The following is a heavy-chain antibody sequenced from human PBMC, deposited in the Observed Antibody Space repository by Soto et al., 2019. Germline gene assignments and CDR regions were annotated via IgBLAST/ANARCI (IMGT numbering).Heavy chain of an antibody. V-gene: IGHV1-18*01. Sequence: ASVKVSCKASGYTFTSYGISWVRQAPGQGLEWMGWISAYNGNTNYAQKLQGRVTMTTDTSTSTAYMELRSLRSDDTAVYYCARDGNVLRYFVLPRFDYWGQGTLVTAPQ. CDR3: ARDGNVLRYFVLPRFDY. CDR2: ISAYNGNT. D-gene: IGHD3-9*01. J-gene: IGHJ4*02. CDR1: GYTFTSYG.